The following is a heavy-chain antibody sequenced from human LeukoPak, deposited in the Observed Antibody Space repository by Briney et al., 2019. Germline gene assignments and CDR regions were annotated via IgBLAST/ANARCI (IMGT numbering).Heavy chain of an antibody. D-gene: IGHD5-24*01. CDR1: GFTFRDTW. J-gene: IGHJ4*02. CDR3: TSLRHRASDS. V-gene: IGHV3-15*01. CDR2: IKSGADGGAT. Sequence: KPGGSLRLSCEAAGFTFRDTWMSWVRQAPGKGLEWVGHIKSGADGGATDYAAPVKGRFTILRDDLRNVLSLQMSSLKTEDTAMYYCTSLRHRASDSWGQGTLVSVFS.